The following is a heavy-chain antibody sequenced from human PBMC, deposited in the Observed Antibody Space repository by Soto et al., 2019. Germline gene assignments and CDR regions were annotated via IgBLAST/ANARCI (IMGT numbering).Heavy chain of an antibody. J-gene: IGHJ4*02. D-gene: IGHD6-13*01. V-gene: IGHV3-33*01. CDR3: ARPGGSLYSSSWYDY. CDR2: IWYDGSNR. CDR1: GFTFSSYG. Sequence: VGSLRLSCAAAGFTFSSYGMHWVRQAPGKGLEWVAVIWYDGSNRYYADSVKGRFTISRDNSKNTLYLQMNSLRAEDTAVYYCARPGGSLYSSSWYDYWGQGTLVTVSS.